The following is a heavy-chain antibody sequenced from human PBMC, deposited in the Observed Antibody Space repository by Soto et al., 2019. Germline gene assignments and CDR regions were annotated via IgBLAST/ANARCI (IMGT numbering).Heavy chain of an antibody. CDR1: GDSITTNNW. V-gene: IGHV4-4*02. CDR2: IFHRGST. J-gene: IGHJ4*02. Sequence: PSETLSLTCDVSGDSITTNNWWGWVRQSPGTGLEWIGEIFHRGSTYSNPSLRSRVLMSLDKSKNQFSLRLNSVTAADTAIYYCARKHFDTTLYYIDYWGQGIPVTVSS. CDR3: ARKHFDTTLYYIDY. D-gene: IGHD3-22*01.